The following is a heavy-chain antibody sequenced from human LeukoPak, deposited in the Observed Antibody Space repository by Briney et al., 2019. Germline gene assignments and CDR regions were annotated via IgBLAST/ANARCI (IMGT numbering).Heavy chain of an antibody. D-gene: IGHD6-13*01. J-gene: IGHJ4*02. CDR1: GYTFTSYG. CDR2: ISAYNGNT. CDR3: ARVEEEYSSLYYFDY. Sequence: ASVKVSCKASGYTFTSYGISWVRQAPGQGLEWTGWISAYNGNTNYAQKLQGRVTMTTDTSTSTAYMELRSLRSDDTAVYYCARVEEEYSSLYYFDYWGQGTLVTVSS. V-gene: IGHV1-18*01.